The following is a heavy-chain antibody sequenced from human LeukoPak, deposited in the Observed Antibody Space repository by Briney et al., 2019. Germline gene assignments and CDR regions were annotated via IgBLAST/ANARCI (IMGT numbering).Heavy chain of an antibody. CDR1: GYTLTDLS. CDR3: ATDLDIEVVRDFDY. Sequence: ASVKVSCKVSGYTLTDLSVHWVRQPPGKGLEWMGGFDPEDGETIYAQKFQGRVTMTEDTSTDTAYRELSSLRSEDTGVYSCATDLDIEVVRDFDYWGQGTLVTVSS. J-gene: IGHJ4*02. V-gene: IGHV1-24*01. D-gene: IGHD2-15*01. CDR2: FDPEDGET.